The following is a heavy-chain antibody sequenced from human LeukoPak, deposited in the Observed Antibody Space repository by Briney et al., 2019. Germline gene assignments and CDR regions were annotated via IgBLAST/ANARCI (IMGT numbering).Heavy chain of an antibody. J-gene: IGHJ4*02. CDR2: ISGSGGST. Sequence: GGSLRLSCAASGFTFSSYAMSWVRQAPGKGLGWVSAISGSGGSTYYADSVKGRFTISKDNAKNTVYLQMNNLRAEDTAVYYCVSFYETYWGRGTLVTVSS. V-gene: IGHV3-23*01. CDR1: GFTFSSYA. D-gene: IGHD2-2*01. CDR3: VSFYETY.